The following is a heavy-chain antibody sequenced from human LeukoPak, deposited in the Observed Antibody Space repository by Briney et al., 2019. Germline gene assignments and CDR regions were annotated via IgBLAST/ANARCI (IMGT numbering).Heavy chain of an antibody. D-gene: IGHD3-22*01. CDR2: IYPGDSNT. V-gene: IGHV5-51*01. CDR1: GYTFPNYW. J-gene: IGHJ4*02. CDR3: ARFAYGSDYFPGHY. Sequence: GESLKISCKGSGYTFPNYWIGWVRQMPGKGLEWMGIIYPGDSNTRYSPSFQGQVTISADKSISTVYLQWSSLKASDTAMYYCARFAYGSDYFPGHYWGQGTLVTVSS.